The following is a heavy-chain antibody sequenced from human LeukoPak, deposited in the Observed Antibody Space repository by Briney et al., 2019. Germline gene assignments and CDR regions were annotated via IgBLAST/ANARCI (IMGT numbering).Heavy chain of an antibody. Sequence: GGSLRLSCASSGFTFSNYWMSWVRQAPGRGLEWVANIKEDGSEKDYGDSVKGRFTISRDNAKNSLYLQMNSLRAEDTAIYYCARANSSSGAFDIWGQGTMVTVSS. J-gene: IGHJ3*02. CDR2: IKEDGSEK. CDR3: ARANSSSGAFDI. CDR1: GFTFSNYW. D-gene: IGHD6-6*01. V-gene: IGHV3-7*05.